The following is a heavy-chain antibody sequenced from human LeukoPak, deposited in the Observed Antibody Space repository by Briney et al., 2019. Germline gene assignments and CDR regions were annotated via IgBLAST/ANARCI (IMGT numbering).Heavy chain of an antibody. CDR2: ISAYNGNT. Sequence: ISAYNGNTNYAQNLQGRVTMTTDTSTSTAYMELRSLRSDDTAVYYCARDQGIVGATNDFDYWGQGTLVTVSS. D-gene: IGHD1-26*01. J-gene: IGHJ4*02. V-gene: IGHV1-18*01. CDR3: ARDQGIVGATNDFDY.